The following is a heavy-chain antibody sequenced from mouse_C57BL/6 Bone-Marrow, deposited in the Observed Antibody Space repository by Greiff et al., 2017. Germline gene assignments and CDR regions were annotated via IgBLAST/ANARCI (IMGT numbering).Heavy chain of an antibody. D-gene: IGHD1-1*01. CDR3: ARRGTVVAFYAMDY. CDR2: ISSGSSTI. Sequence: DVQLLQSGGGLVKPGGSLKLSCAASGFTFSDYGMHWVRQAPEQGLEWVAYISSGSSTIYYADTVKGRFTISRDKHKNTLFLQITSLRTEDTAMYYGARRGTVVAFYAMDYWGQGTSVTVSS. CDR1: GFTFSDYG. J-gene: IGHJ4*01. V-gene: IGHV5-17*01.